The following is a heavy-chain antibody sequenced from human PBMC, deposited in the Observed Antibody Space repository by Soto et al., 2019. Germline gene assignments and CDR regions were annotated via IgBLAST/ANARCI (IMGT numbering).Heavy chain of an antibody. Sequence: PGGSLRLSCSGSGFTFGNLWIHWVRQAPGNALEWVSHIGPDGTDIVYADSVKRRFIISRDHAMNTVYLQMNSLEAEDMAVYYCAKRPWEVAPHWGQRTLGTVSS. CDR1: GFTFGNLW. CDR2: IGPDGTDI. J-gene: IGHJ1*01. V-gene: IGHV3-74*03. CDR3: AKRPWEVAPH. D-gene: IGHD1-26*01.